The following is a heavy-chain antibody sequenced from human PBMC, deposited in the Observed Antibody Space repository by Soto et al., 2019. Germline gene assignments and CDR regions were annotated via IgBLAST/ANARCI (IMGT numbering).Heavy chain of an antibody. V-gene: IGHV4-59*12. J-gene: IGHJ5*02. CDR3: ARGGVRGDKDNWFDP. D-gene: IGHD4-17*01. CDR2: VYYSGST. Sequence: PSETLSLTCSVSVGSISSNHWSWIRQPPGKGLEWIGFVYYSGSTNYNPSLKSRVTISVDTSKNQFSLKLSSVTAADTAVYYCARGGVRGDKDNWFDPWGQGTLVTVSS. CDR1: VGSISSNH.